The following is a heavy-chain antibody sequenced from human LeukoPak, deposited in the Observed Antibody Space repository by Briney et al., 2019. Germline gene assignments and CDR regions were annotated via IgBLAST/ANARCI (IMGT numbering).Heavy chain of an antibody. CDR1: GFTFRSHG. D-gene: IGHD4-17*01. V-gene: IGHV3-23*01. J-gene: IGHJ4*02. CDR3: AKDHVCGEPTHFDH. Sequence: PGGSLRLSCAASGFTFRSHGMSWVRQAPGKGLEWVSSIVGSGGRTYHADSVKGRFTISRDNSNNTVYLQMNSLTAEDTATYYCAKDHVCGEPTHFDHWGQGTLVTVSS. CDR2: IVGSGGRT.